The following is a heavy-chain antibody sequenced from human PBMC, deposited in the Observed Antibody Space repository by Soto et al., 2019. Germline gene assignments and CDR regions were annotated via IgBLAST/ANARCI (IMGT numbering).Heavy chain of an antibody. CDR2: IKSKTDGGTT. J-gene: IGHJ6*02. V-gene: IGHV3-15*07. CDR1: GFTFSNAW. Sequence: GGSLRLSCAASGFTFSNAWMNWVRQAPGKGLEWVGRIKSKTDGGTTDYAAPVKGRFTISRDDSKNTLYLQMNSLKTEDTAVYYCTTDLVSSSWYESRMDYYYGMDVWGQGTTVTVSS. CDR3: TTDLVSSSWYESRMDYYYGMDV. D-gene: IGHD6-13*01.